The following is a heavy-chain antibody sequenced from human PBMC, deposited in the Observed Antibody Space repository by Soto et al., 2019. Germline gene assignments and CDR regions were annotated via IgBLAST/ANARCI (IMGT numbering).Heavy chain of an antibody. V-gene: IGHV3-21*01. Sequence: EVQLVESGGGLVKPGGSLRLSCAASGFTFSSYSMNWVRQAPGKGLEWVSSISSSSSYIYYADSVKGRFTISRDNAKNSLYLQMNSLRAEDTAVYYCAREGRAGTEHYYYYYGMDVWGQGTTVTVSS. CDR2: ISSSSSYI. D-gene: IGHD6-13*01. CDR1: GFTFSSYS. J-gene: IGHJ6*02. CDR3: AREGRAGTEHYYYYYGMDV.